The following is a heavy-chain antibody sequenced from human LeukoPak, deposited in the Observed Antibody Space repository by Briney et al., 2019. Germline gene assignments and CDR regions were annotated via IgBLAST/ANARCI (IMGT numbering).Heavy chain of an antibody. CDR3: AREFLDFWSENWFDP. CDR1: GGSISSGDYY. J-gene: IGHJ5*02. V-gene: IGHV4-30-4*01. CDR2: IYYSGST. D-gene: IGHD3-3*01. Sequence: SETLSLTCTVSGGSISSGDYYWSWIRQPPGRGLEWIGYIYYSGSTYYNPSLKSRVTISVDTSKNQFSLKLSSVTAADTAVYYCAREFLDFWSENWFDPWGQGTLVTVSS.